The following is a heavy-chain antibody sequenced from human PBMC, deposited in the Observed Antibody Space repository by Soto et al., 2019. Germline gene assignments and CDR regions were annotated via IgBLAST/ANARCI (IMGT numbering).Heavy chain of an antibody. Sequence: EVQLLESGGGLVQPGGSLRLSCAASGFTFSSYAMTWVRQAPGKGLEWVSGISGSGVSTYYADSVKGRFTISRDNYENTLYLQMNSLRAEDTDLYHCAKGSRTDSYSHSDYWGQGTLVTVSS. CDR3: AKGSRTDSYSHSDY. V-gene: IGHV3-23*01. CDR1: GFTFSSYA. CDR2: ISGSGVST. J-gene: IGHJ4*02. D-gene: IGHD2-21*02.